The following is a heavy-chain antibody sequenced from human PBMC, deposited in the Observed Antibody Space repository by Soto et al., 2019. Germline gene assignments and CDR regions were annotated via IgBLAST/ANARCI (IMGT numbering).Heavy chain of an antibody. Sequence: EVQLLESGGGVVQPGGSLRLSCTASGFTFSDHAITWVRQAPGKELEWLSGISGGGSGAGYADSVKGRFTVYRANSNNTLFLQMVSLRVEATAVYYCAIAGWWYTQWGQGTLVTVSS. J-gene: IGHJ4*02. CDR3: AIAGWWYTQ. CDR1: GFTFSDHA. V-gene: IGHV3-23*01. D-gene: IGHD2-15*01. CDR2: ISGGGSGA.